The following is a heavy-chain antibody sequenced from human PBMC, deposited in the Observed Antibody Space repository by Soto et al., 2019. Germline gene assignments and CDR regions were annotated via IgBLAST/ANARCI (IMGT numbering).Heavy chain of an antibody. CDR2: INAGNGNT. D-gene: IGHD2-2*01. CDR3: ARARDCSSTSCLLNWFDP. J-gene: IGHJ5*02. V-gene: IGHV1-3*01. CDR1: GYTFTSYA. Sequence: ASVKVSCKASGYTFTSYAMHWVRQAPGQRLEWMGWINAGNGNTKYSQKFQGRVTITRDTSASTAYMELSGLRSEDTAVYYCARARDCSSTSCLLNWFDPWGQGTLVTVSS.